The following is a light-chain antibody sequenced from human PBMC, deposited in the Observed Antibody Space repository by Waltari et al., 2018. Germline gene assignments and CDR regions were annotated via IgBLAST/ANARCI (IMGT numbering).Light chain of an antibody. CDR1: SSDVGNYNF. V-gene: IGLV2-8*01. Sequence: QSALTQPPSASGSPGQSVTISCTGTSSDVGNYNFVSWYQQHSGKAPKPIVYEVSVRPSGVPDRFSGSKSGNTASLTVSGLQAEDEANYFCSSYGGTNNLLFGGGTKLTVL. CDR3: SSYGGTNNLL. CDR2: EVS. J-gene: IGLJ2*01.